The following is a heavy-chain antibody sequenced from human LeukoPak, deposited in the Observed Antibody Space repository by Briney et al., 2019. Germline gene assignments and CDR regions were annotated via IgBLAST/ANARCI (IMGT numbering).Heavy chain of an antibody. CDR3: ARVTRNYYYHMDV. D-gene: IGHD4-17*01. CDR1: GGSFSGYY. J-gene: IGHJ6*03. V-gene: IGHV4-34*01. CDR2: IYYSGST. Sequence: SETLSLTCAVYGGSFSGYYWSWIRQPPGKGLEWIGSIYYSGSTYYNPSLKSRVTLSVDTTKNQFSLKLSSVTAADTAVYYCARVTRNYYYHMDVWGKGTTVTVSS.